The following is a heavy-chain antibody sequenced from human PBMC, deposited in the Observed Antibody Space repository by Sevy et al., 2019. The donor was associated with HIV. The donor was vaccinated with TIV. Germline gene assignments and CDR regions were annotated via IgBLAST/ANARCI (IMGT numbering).Heavy chain of an antibody. V-gene: IGHV3-23*01. J-gene: IGHJ6*03. D-gene: IGHD1-26*01. CDR2: ISGSGGST. Sequence: GGCLRLSCAASGFTFSSYAMSWVRQAPGKGLEWVSAISGSGGSTYYADSVKGRFTISRDNSKNTLYLQMNSLRAEDTAVYYCAKVGATPRPYYYYYMDVWGKGTTVTVSS. CDR1: GFTFSSYA. CDR3: AKVGATPRPYYYYYMDV.